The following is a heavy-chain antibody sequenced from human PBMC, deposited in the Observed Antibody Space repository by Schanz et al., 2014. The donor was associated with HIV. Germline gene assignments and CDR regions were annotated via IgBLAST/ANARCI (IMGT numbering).Heavy chain of an antibody. CDR3: ARASYSGTYYTWFDP. D-gene: IGHD1-26*01. J-gene: IGHJ5*02. Sequence: QVQLVQSGAEVEKPGASAKVSCKASGYTFTNYDINWVRQATGQGLEWMGWMNPNSGNTGYAQKFQGRVTMTRDTSKSTAYMDLSSLRSEDSAIYYCARASYSGTYYTWFDPWGQGTLVTVSS. CDR2: MNPNSGNT. V-gene: IGHV1-8*01. CDR1: GYTFTNYD.